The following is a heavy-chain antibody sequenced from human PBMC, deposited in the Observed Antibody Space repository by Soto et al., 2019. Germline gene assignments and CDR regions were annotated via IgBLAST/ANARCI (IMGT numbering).Heavy chain of an antibody. D-gene: IGHD2-21*02. V-gene: IGHV3-23*01. CDR2: ISGSGGNT. J-gene: IGHJ4*02. CDR1: GFTFSSSA. Sequence: EVQLLESGGGLVQPGGSLRLSCAASGFTFSSSAMSWVRQAPGKGLEGVSAISGSGGNTYYADSVKGRCTISRDNSKNTLYLQMTSLRAEDTAVYFCSKVVVVLTDDLDYWGQGTLVTVSS. CDR3: SKVVVVLTDDLDY.